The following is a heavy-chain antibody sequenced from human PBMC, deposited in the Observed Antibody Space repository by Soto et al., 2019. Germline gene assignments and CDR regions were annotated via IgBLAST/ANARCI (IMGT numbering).Heavy chain of an antibody. CDR1: GGSFSGYY. CDR2: INHSGST. CDR3: ARGLHCSGGSCRTRDFDY. J-gene: IGHJ4*02. Sequence: SETLSLTCAVYGGSFSGYYWSWIRQPPGKGLEWIGEINHSGSTNYNPSLKSRVTISVDTSKNQFCLKLSSVTAADTAVYYCARGLHCSGGSCRTRDFDYWGQGTLVTVSS. V-gene: IGHV4-34*01. D-gene: IGHD2-15*01.